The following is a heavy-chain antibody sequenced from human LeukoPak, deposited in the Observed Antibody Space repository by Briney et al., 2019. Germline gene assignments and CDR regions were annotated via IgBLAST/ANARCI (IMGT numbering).Heavy chain of an antibody. D-gene: IGHD6-13*01. CDR3: AKEARYSSSWYLGGFDV. CDR2: ISYDGSNK. V-gene: IGHV3-30*04. J-gene: IGHJ6*04. CDR1: GFTFSSYA. Sequence: QPGRSLRLSCAASGFTFSSYAMHWVRQAPGKGLEWVAVISYDGSNKYYADSVKGRFTISRDNSKNTLYLQMNSLRAEDTAVYYCAKEARYSSSWYLGGFDVWGKGTTVTISS.